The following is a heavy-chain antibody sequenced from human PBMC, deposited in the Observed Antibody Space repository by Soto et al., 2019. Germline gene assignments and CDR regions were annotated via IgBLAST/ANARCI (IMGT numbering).Heavy chain of an antibody. D-gene: IGHD1-1*01. CDR1: GFTFSSYA. Sequence: GGSLRLSCAASGFTFSSYAMSWVRQAPGKGLEWVSAISGSGGSTYYADSVKGRFTISRDNSKNTLYLQMNSLRAEDTAVYYCAKDCGDQLGPSTAFDIWGQGTMVTVSS. V-gene: IGHV3-23*01. CDR2: ISGSGGST. J-gene: IGHJ3*02. CDR3: AKDCGDQLGPSTAFDI.